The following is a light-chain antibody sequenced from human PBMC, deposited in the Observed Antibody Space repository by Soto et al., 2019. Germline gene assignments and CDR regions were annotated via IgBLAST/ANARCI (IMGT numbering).Light chain of an antibody. J-gene: IGLJ1*01. V-gene: IGLV1-40*01. Sequence: QSVLTQPPSVSGAPGQRVTISCTGSSSNIGAGYDVHWYQQLPGTAPKLLIYGNSNRPSGVPDRFSGSKSGTSASLAITGLQAEDEADYYCQSYDSSLIFDVFGTGTKLTVL. CDR1: SSNIGAGYD. CDR2: GNS. CDR3: QSYDSSLIFDV.